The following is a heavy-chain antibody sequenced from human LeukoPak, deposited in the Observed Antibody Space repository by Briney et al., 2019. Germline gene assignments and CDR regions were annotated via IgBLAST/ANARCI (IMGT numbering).Heavy chain of an antibody. CDR3: ARSYGDYAYYYYGMDV. CDR2: INHSGST. J-gene: IGHJ6*02. CDR1: GGSFSGYY. Sequence: SETLSLTCAVYGGSFSGYYWSWVRQPPGKGLEWLGEINHSGSTNYNPSLKSRVTISVDTSKNQFSLKLSSMTAADTAVYYCARSYGDYAYYYYGMDVWGQGTTVTVSS. D-gene: IGHD4-17*01. V-gene: IGHV4-34*01.